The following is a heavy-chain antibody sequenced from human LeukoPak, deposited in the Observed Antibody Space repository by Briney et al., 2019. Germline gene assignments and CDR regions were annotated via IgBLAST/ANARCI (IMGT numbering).Heavy chain of an antibody. Sequence: GGPLRLSCAASGFTFSSYWLSWVRQAPGKGLEWVANIKQDGGEIYYVDSVKGRFTISRDNAKNSLSLQMNSLRAEDTAVYYCAREATLTYDFWSGYRSRFDYWGQGTLVTVSS. J-gene: IGHJ4*02. CDR1: GFTFSSYW. V-gene: IGHV3-7*01. CDR2: IKQDGGEI. D-gene: IGHD3-3*01. CDR3: AREATLTYDFWSGYRSRFDY.